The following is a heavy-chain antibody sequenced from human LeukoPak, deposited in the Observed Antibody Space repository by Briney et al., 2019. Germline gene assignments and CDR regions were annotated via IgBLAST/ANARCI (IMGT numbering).Heavy chain of an antibody. Sequence: SETLSLICTVSGGSISSGGYYWSWIRQHPGKGLEWIGYIYYSGSTYYNPSLKSRVTISVDTSKNQFSLKLSSVTAADTAVYYCARWADIGLDYWGQGTLVTVSS. V-gene: IGHV4-31*03. CDR3: ARWADIGLDY. J-gene: IGHJ4*02. CDR1: GGSISSGGYY. CDR2: IYYSGST.